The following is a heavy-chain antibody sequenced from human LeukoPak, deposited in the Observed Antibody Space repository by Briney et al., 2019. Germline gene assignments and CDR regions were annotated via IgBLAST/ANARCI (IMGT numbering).Heavy chain of an antibody. CDR1: GYTFTGYY. CDR2: INPNSGGS. J-gene: IGHJ4*02. D-gene: IGHD5-12*01. V-gene: IGHV1-2*02. CDR3: ARGVDYTAYDHSIFIAY. Sequence: ASVKVSCKASGYTFTGYYIHWVRQAPGQGLEWMGWINPNSGGSNYAQKFQGRVTMTRDTSISTAYMDLSSLRSADTAVYYCARGVDYTAYDHSIFIAYWGQGTLVTVSS.